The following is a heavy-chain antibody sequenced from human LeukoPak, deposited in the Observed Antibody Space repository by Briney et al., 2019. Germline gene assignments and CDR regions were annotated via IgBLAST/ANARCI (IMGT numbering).Heavy chain of an antibody. CDR1: GFTFSSYG. J-gene: IGHJ3*02. CDR3: VRYCSSTSCYAGHDAFDI. V-gene: IGHV3-30*02. Sequence: TGGSLRLSCAASGFTFSSYGMHWVRQAPGKGLEWVAFIRYDGSNKYYADSVKGRFTISRDNSKNTLYLQMNSLRAEGTAVYYCVRYCSSTSCYAGHDAFDIWGQGTMVTVSS. D-gene: IGHD2-2*01. CDR2: IRYDGSNK.